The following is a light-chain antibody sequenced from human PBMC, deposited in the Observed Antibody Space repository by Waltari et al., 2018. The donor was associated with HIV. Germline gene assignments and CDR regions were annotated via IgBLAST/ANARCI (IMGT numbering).Light chain of an antibody. CDR3: QQHYSSPYT. CDR2: WAS. Sequence: DIVMTQSPDSLAVSLGERATFTCKSSQSVLYSSNNKNYLAWYQQKPGQPPKLLIYWASTRESGVPDRFSGSGSGTDFTLTISSLQAEDVAVYYCQQHYSSPYTFGQGTKLEIK. CDR1: QSVLYSSNNKNY. V-gene: IGKV4-1*01. J-gene: IGKJ2*01.